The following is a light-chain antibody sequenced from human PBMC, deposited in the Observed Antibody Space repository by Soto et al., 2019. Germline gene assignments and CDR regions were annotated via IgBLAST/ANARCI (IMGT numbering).Light chain of an antibody. CDR2: DVS. CDR1: SSDVGGYHY. CDR3: SSYTSSSTRV. Sequence: QSALTQPASVSGSPGQSITISCTGTSSDVGGYHYVSWYQQHPGKAPKLMIYDVSDRPSGVSNRFSGSKSGNTASLTISGLQAEDEADYYCSSYTSSSTRVFGGGTKVTVL. J-gene: IGLJ2*01. V-gene: IGLV2-14*01.